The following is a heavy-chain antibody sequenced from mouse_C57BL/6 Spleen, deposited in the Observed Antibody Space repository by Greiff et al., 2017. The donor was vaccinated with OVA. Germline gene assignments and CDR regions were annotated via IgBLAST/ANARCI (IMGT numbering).Heavy chain of an antibody. CDR2: ISSGGSYT. Sequence: EVHLVESGGDLVKPGGSLKLSCAASGFTFSSYGMSWVRQTPDKRLEWVATISSGGSYTYYPDSVKGRFTISRDNAKNTLYLQMSSLKSEDTAMYYCASLGDYYGSSYGNAMDYWGQGTSVTVSS. V-gene: IGHV5-6*01. J-gene: IGHJ4*01. D-gene: IGHD1-1*01. CDR3: ASLGDYYGSSYGNAMDY. CDR1: GFTFSSYG.